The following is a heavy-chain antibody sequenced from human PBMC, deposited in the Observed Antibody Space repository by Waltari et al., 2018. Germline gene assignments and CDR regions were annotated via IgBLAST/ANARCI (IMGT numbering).Heavy chain of an antibody. V-gene: IGHV3-53*01. CDR1: GFTVSSHY. D-gene: IGHD4-17*01. CDR2: IYSGGST. Sequence: EVQLVESGGGLVQPGGSLRLSCAASGFTVSSHYMSWVRQAPGKGLEWVSVIYSGGSTYYADSVKGRFTISRDNSKNTLYLQMNSLRAEDTAVYYCARAGQGTTLFFDYWGQGTLVTVSS. J-gene: IGHJ4*02. CDR3: ARAGQGTTLFFDY.